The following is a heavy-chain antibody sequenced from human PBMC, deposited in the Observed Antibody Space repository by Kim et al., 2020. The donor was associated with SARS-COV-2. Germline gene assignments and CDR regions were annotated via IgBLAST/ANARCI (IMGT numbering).Heavy chain of an antibody. D-gene: IGHD2-2*01. V-gene: IGHV4-39*01. CDR1: GGSISSSSYY. J-gene: IGHJ4*02. Sequence: SETLSLTCTVSGGSISSSSYYWGWIRKPPGKGLEWIGSIYYSGSTYYNPSLKSRVTISVDTSKNQFSLKLSSVTAADTAVYYCGRHSRIVVVPAAILAWGQGTLVTVSS. CDR3: GRHSRIVVVPAAILA. CDR2: IYYSGST.